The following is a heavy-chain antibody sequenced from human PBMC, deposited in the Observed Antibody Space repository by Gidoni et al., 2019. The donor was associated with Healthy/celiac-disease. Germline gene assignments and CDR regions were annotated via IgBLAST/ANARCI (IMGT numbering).Heavy chain of an antibody. D-gene: IGHD1-7*01. J-gene: IGHJ6*02. Sequence: QVQLVQSGAEVKKPGSPGKVSCKASGGTFSSYAISWVRQAPGQGLEWMGGIIPIFGTANYAPKFQGRVTITADKSTSTAYMELSSLRSEDTAVYYCASKKTGTTGRYGMDVWGQGTTVTVSS. V-gene: IGHV1-69*06. CDR3: ASKKTGTTGRYGMDV. CDR1: GGTFSSYA. CDR2: IIPIFGTA.